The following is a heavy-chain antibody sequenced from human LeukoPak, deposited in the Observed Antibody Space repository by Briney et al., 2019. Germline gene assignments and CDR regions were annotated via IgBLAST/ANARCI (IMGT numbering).Heavy chain of an antibody. D-gene: IGHD3-3*01. CDR3: AREDLAYYYYYMDV. V-gene: IGHV4-61*02. J-gene: IGHJ6*03. CDR2: IYTSGST. Sequence: PSETLSLTCTVSGGSISSGSYYWSWIRQPAGKGLEWIGRIYTSGSTNYNPSLKSRVTISVDTSKNQFSLKLSSVTAADTAVYYCAREDLAYYYYYMDVWGKGTTVTVSS. CDR1: GGSISSGSYY.